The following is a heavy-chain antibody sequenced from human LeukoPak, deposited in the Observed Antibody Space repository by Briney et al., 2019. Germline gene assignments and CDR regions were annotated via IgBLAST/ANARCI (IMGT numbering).Heavy chain of an antibody. D-gene: IGHD5-18*01. Sequence: GRSLRLSCAASGFTFSNYEFNWVRQAPGKGLEWVSYISSSGRNIYYADSVKGRFTISRDNAKNSLYLQMNSLRAEDTAVYYCARDLVQLRSKDYWGQGTLVTVSS. CDR2: ISSSGRNI. CDR1: GFTFSNYE. CDR3: ARDLVQLRSKDY. J-gene: IGHJ4*02. V-gene: IGHV3-48*03.